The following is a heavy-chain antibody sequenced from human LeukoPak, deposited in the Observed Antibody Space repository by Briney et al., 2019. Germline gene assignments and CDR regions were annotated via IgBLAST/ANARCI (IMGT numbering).Heavy chain of an antibody. J-gene: IGHJ5*02. CDR2: IYPGDSDT. CDR3: ARVRGSSWSGFDP. Sequence: GESLKISCKGSGYSFTSYGIGWVRQMPGKGLEWMGIIYPGDSDTRYSPSFQGQVTISADKSISTAYLQWSSLKASDTAMYYCARVRGSSWSGFDPWGQGTLVTVSS. D-gene: IGHD6-13*01. V-gene: IGHV5-51*01. CDR1: GYSFTSYG.